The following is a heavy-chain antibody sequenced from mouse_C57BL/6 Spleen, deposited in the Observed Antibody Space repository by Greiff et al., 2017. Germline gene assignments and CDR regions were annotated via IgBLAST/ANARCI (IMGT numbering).Heavy chain of an antibody. V-gene: IGHV1-39*01. Sequence: QLQESGPELVKPGASVKISCKASGYSFTDYNMNWVKQSNGKSLEWIGVINPNYGTTSYNQKFKGKATLTVDQSSSTAYMQLNSLTSEDSAVYYCARGPFFPYGYDKGKDFDYWGQGTTLTVSS. CDR3: ARGPFFPYGYDKGKDFDY. CDR1: GYSFTDYN. CDR2: INPNYGTT. J-gene: IGHJ2*01. D-gene: IGHD2-2*01.